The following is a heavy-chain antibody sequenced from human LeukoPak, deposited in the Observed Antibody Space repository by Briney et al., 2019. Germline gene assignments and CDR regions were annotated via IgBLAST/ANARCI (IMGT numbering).Heavy chain of an antibody. CDR1: GDSFSGYY. Sequence: KPSETLSLTCAVYGDSFSGYYWSWIRQPPGKGLEWIGEIHHSRGTNYNPSLKSRVTISVDTSKNQFSPKLRSVTAADTAVYYCARGWLELNYYYMDVWGKGTTVTVSS. D-gene: IGHD1-7*01. V-gene: IGHV4-34*01. CDR2: IHHSRGT. CDR3: ARGWLELNYYYMDV. J-gene: IGHJ6*03.